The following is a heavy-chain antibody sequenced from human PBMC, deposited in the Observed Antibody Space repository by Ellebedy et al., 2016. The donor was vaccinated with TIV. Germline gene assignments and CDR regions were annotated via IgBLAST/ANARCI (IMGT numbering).Heavy chain of an antibody. V-gene: IGHV4-59*01. J-gene: IGHJ4*02. CDR3: ARDRRGYYPDY. CDR2: IHYSGST. CDR1: ADSISSYY. D-gene: IGHD2-21*01. Sequence: MPSETLSLTCTVSADSISSYYWSWIRQPPGKGLEWIGYIHYSGSTKYNPSLKSRVTMSVDTSKNQFSLKLRSVTAADTAVYYCARDRRGYYPDYWGQGTLVTVSS.